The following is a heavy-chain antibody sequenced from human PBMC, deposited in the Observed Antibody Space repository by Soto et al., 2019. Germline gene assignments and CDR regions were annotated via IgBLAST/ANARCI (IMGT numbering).Heavy chain of an antibody. Sequence: GGSLRLSCAASGLSVSSNHMSWVRQAPGKGLEWVSLLYSGGAGSYYADSVKGRFTVSRDSSKSTLYLHMHSLRVEDTAVYYCTRDVAGGARFVRFDYWGQGTQVTVSS. V-gene: IGHV3-53*01. CDR1: GLSVSSNH. CDR3: TRDVAGGARFVRFDY. D-gene: IGHD6-6*01. J-gene: IGHJ4*02. CDR2: LYSGGAGS.